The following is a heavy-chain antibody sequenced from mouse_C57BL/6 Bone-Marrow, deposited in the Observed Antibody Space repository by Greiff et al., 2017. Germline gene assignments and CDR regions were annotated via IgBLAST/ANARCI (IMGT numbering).Heavy chain of an antibody. CDR1: GYTFTSYW. D-gene: IGHD2-3*01. CDR2: IDPSASYT. CDR3: AADGYYGFAY. J-gene: IGHJ3*01. V-gene: IGHV1-69*01. Sequence: QVHVKQPGAELVMPGASVRLSCKASGYTFTSYWMHWVKQRPRQGLEWFGEIDPSASYTKYNQKFKGKSTLTVDKSSSTAYMQLSSLTSEDSAVYYCAADGYYGFAYWGQGTLVTVSA.